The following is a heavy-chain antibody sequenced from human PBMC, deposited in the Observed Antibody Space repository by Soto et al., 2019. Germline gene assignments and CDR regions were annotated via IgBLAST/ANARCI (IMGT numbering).Heavy chain of an antibody. Sequence: ASVKVSCKTSGYTFTTYAVNWVRQAPGQSLEWMGWINTGNGHTKYSQNFQGRVTITRDTSATTAYMELSSLRSEDTAVYYCARAIVGPTTTGWLDPWGQGTLVTVSS. CDR2: INTGNGHT. CDR3: ARAIVGPTTTGWLDP. V-gene: IGHV1-3*04. CDR1: GYTFTTYA. D-gene: IGHD1-26*01. J-gene: IGHJ5*02.